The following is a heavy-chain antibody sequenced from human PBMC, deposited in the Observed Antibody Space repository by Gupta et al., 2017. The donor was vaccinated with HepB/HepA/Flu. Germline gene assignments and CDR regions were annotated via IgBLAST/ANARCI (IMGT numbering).Heavy chain of an antibody. CDR3: ARDLVGYCSSTSCYLLY. J-gene: IGHJ4*02. CDR2: ISYDGSNK. Sequence: QVQLVESGGGVVQPGRSLRLSCAASGFTFSSYAMHWVRQAPGKGLEWVAVISYDGSNKYYADSVKGRFTISRDNSKNTLYLQMNSLRAEDTAVYYCARDLVGYCSSTSCYLLYWGQGTLVTVSS. CDR1: GFTFSSYA. V-gene: IGHV3-30-3*01. D-gene: IGHD2-2*01.